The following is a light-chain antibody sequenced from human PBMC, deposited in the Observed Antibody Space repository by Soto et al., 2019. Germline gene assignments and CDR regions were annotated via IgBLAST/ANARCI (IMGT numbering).Light chain of an antibody. CDR2: GAS. V-gene: IGKV3-20*01. CDR1: QSVSSSY. J-gene: IGKJ4*01. CDR3: QQFGDSLT. Sequence: EIVLTQSPGTLSLSPGERATLSCRASQSVSSSYLAWYQQKRGQAPRLLIYGASSRATGIPYRFRGSGSGTYFTLTITRLEPEDFALYYCQQFGDSLTFGGGTMVEIK.